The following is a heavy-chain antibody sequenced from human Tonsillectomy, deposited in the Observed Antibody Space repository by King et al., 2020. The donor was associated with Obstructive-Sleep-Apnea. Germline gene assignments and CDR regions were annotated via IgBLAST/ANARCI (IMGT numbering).Heavy chain of an antibody. J-gene: IGHJ2*01. CDR2: IGYDGSNK. D-gene: IGHD1-26*01. CDR1: GFTFSNYG. Sequence: VQLVESGGGVVQPGGSLRLSCAASGFTFSNYGMHWFRKAQGKGLEWVAFIGYDGSNKYYVDSVKGRFAISRDDSKNTLYLQMNSLRPEDTAVYYCARGGRYWYFDLWGRGTLVTVSS. V-gene: IGHV3-30*02. CDR3: ARGGRYWYFDL.